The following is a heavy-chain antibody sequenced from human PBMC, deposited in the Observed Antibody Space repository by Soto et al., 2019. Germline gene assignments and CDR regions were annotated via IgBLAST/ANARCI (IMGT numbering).Heavy chain of an antibody. V-gene: IGHV2-5*02. D-gene: IGHD3-10*01. Sequence: QITLTESGPTLLKPTQPLTLTCTFSGFSLSTSGVGLSWIRQPPGKPLEWLALIYWDDDKLSSPSLKSSLSINKDTSKNQVVLTMTNMDPVDNATYYCVHTVLREAAFDNWGQGTLVTVSS. CDR2: IYWDDDK. J-gene: IGHJ5*02. CDR3: VHTVLREAAFDN. CDR1: GFSLSTSGVG.